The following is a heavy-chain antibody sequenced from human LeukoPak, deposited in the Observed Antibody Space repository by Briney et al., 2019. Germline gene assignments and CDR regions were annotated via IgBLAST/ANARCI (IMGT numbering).Heavy chain of an antibody. Sequence: ASVKVSCKASGYTFTSYGISWVRQAPGQGLEWMGWISAYNGNTNYAQKLQGRVTMTTDTSTSTAYMELRSLRSVDTAVYYCARDLSGNYYDSSGYYSDAFDIWGQGTMVTVSS. CDR2: ISAYNGNT. CDR3: ARDLSGNYYDSSGYYSDAFDI. CDR1: GYTFTSYG. D-gene: IGHD3-22*01. V-gene: IGHV1-18*01. J-gene: IGHJ3*02.